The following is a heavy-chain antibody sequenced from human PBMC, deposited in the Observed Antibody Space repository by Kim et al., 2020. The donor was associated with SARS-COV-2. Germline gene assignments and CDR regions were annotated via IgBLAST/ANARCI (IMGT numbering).Heavy chain of an antibody. J-gene: IGHJ6*02. CDR2: INHSGST. V-gene: IGHV4-34*01. CDR1: GGSFSGYY. CDR3: ARTRYDYVWGSYRYPHGMDV. D-gene: IGHD3-16*02. Sequence: SETLSLTCAVYGGSFSGYYWSWIRQPPGKGLEWIGEINHSGSTNYNPSLKSRVTISVDTSKNQFSLKLSSVTAADTAVYYCARTRYDYVWGSYRYPHGMDVWGQGTTVTVSS.